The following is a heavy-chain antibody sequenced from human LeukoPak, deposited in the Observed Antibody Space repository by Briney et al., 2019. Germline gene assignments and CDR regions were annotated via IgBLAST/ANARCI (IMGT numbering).Heavy chain of an antibody. V-gene: IGHV3-21*01. J-gene: IGHJ5*02. CDR1: GFTFSDYS. D-gene: IGHD1-26*01. CDR3: ARAHIQDYTIVGLVDH. Sequence: PGGSLRLSCAASGFTFSDYSMNWVRQAPGQGLEWVSSISSRSTYAYYADSVRGRFTISRDSAKNSLFLQMDSPRVEDTAVYYCARAHIQDYTIVGLVDHWGQGTLVTVSS. CDR2: ISSRSTYA.